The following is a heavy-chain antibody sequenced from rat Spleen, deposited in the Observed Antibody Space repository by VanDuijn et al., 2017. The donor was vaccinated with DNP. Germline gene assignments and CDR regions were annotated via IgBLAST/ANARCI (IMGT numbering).Heavy chain of an antibody. CDR3: ARHGTFVY. CDR1: GFSFSDYY. J-gene: IGHJ3*01. Sequence: EVKLVESGGGLVQPGRSLKLSCAASGFSFSDYYMAWVRQAPTKGLEWVTYISYDGGSAYYGDSVKGRFTISRDNAKSTLYLQMNSLRSEDMATYYCARHGTFVYWGQGTLVTVSS. CDR2: ISYDGGSA. D-gene: IGHD5-1*01. V-gene: IGHV5-22*01.